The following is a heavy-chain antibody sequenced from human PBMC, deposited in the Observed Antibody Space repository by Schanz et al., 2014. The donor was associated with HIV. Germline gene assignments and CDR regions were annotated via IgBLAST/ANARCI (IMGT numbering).Heavy chain of an antibody. J-gene: IGHJ4*02. Sequence: EVQLLESGGGLVQPGGSLRLSCAASGITFSSYAMSWVRQAPGKGLEWVSAMSGSGGSTYYADSVEGRFTISRDNSKNTLYLQMNSLRTDDTAVYYCAKDSAWGVMFNFDDWGQGTPVTVSS. CDR1: GITFSSYA. D-gene: IGHD3-16*01. CDR3: AKDSAWGVMFNFDD. CDR2: MSGSGGST. V-gene: IGHV3-23*01.